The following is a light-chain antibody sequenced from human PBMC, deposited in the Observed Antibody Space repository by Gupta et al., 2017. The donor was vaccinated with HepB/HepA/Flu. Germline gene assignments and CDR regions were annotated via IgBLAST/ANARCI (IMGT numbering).Light chain of an antibody. Sequence: DIQMTQSPSSLSASVGDRVTISCRASESISSYLNWYQQKPGKVPKLLIYLASSLQSGVPSRFSGSGFGTDFTLTISSGQPEDFATYYCQQSYSNLMYTFGQGTKLEIK. J-gene: IGKJ2*01. CDR1: ESISSY. CDR3: QQSYSNLMYT. V-gene: IGKV1-39*01. CDR2: LAS.